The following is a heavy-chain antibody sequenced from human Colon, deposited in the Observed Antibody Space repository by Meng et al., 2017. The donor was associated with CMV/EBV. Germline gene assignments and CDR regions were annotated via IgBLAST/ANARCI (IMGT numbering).Heavy chain of an antibody. Sequence: EAKETGALTKAFCKASGNTFYCSCMHWVREARVQGLEWMEVINTITGGTTLEQKVKGRVTMSKDPSMKTAYMVLSRVRSDDSAVNYCSSLSGGDFDCWGQGTLVTVSS. CDR3: SSLSGGDFDC. CDR2: INTITGGT. V-gene: IGHV1-2*02. J-gene: IGHJ4*02. CDR1: GNTFYCSC. D-gene: IGHD1-26*01.